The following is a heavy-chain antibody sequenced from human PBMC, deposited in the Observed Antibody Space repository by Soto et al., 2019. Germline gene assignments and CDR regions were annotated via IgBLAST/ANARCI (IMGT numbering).Heavy chain of an antibody. CDR3: ARSKSGYDDNRFDP. CDR2: INPNSGGT. D-gene: IGHD5-12*01. V-gene: IGHV1-2*02. J-gene: IGHJ5*02. Sequence: GASVKVSCKASGYTFTGYYMHWVRQAPGQGLEWMGWINPNSGGTNYAQKFQGRVTMTRDTSISTAYMELSRLRSDDTAVYYCARSKSGYDDNRFDPWGQGTLVTVSS. CDR1: GYTFTGYY.